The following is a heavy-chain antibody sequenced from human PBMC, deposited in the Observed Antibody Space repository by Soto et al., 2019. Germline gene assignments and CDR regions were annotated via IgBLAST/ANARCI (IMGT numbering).Heavy chain of an antibody. CDR2: ISYDGSNK. V-gene: IGHV3-30-3*01. J-gene: IGHJ3*02. CDR3: ARDSSITMIVVVIGAFDI. D-gene: IGHD3-22*01. Sequence: QVQLVESGGGVVQPGRSLRLSCAASGFTFSSYAMHWVRQAPGKGLEWVAVISYDGSNKYYADSVKGRFTISRDNSKNTLYLQMNSLRAEDTAVYYCARDSSITMIVVVIGAFDIWGQGTMVTVSS. CDR1: GFTFSSYA.